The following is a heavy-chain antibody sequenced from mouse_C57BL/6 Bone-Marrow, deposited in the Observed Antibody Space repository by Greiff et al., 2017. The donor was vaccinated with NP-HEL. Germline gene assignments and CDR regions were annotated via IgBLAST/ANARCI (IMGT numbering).Heavy chain of an antibody. D-gene: IGHD1-1*01. J-gene: IGHJ1*03. CDR2: IYPGSGST. Sequence: QLQQSGAELVPPFSSFPLSFHSSFYTFTSSWITWVKQRPGQGLEWIGDIYPGSGSTNYNEKFKSKATLTVDTSSSTAYMHLSSLKSEDSAVYYCAREGGYYGRCPYWYFDVGGRGTTVTVSS. CDR1: FYTFTSSW. V-gene: IGHV1-55*01. CDR3: AREGGYYGRCPYWYFDV.